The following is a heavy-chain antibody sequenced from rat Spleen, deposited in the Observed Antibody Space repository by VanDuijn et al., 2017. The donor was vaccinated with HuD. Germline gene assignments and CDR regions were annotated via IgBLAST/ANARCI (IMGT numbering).Heavy chain of an antibody. V-gene: IGHV5-29*01. J-gene: IGHJ3*01. Sequence: EVQLVESGGGLVQPGRSLKLSCAASGFTFSNYGMAWVRQAPTKGLEWVATIRDDGNNTFYGDSVKGRFTISRDNAESTLSLQMDSLRSEDSATYSCARLGNLVFGNWFAYWGQGTLVTVSS. CDR3: ARLGNLVFGNWFAY. CDR2: IRDDGNNT. D-gene: IGHD4-6*01. CDR1: GFTFSNYG.